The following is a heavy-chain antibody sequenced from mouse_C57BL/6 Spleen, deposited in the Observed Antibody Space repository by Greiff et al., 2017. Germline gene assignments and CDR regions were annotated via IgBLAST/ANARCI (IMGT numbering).Heavy chain of an antibody. CDR1: GYTFTSYW. J-gene: IGHJ2*01. D-gene: IGHD5-1-1*01. V-gene: IGHV1-69*01. CDR2: IDPSDSYT. CDR3: ARGYTPGYFEY. Sequence: QVQLQQPGAELVMPGASVKLSCKASGYTFTSYWMHWVKQRPGQGLEWIGEIDPSDSYTNYNQKFKGRSTLTVDKSSSTAYMQLSSLTSEDSAVYYCARGYTPGYFEYWGQGTTLTVSS.